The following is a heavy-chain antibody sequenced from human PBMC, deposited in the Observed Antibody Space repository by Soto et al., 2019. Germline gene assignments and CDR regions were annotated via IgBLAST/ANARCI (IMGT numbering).Heavy chain of an antibody. CDR2: ISWDGGST. CDR1: GFTFDDYT. J-gene: IGHJ6*02. Sequence: LRLSCAASGFTFDDYTMHWVRQAPGKGLEWVSLISWDGGSTYYADSVKGRFTISRDNSKNSLYLQMNSLRTEDTALYYCAKGLARPYYYYYGMDVWGQGTTVTVSS. V-gene: IGHV3-43*01. CDR3: AKGLARPYYYYYGMDV.